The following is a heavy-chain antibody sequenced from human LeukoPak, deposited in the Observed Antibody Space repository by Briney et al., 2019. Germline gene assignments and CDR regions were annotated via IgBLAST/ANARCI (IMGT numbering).Heavy chain of an antibody. D-gene: IGHD1-26*01. CDR1: GFTFGDYY. V-gene: IGHV3-11*01. Sequence: GGSLRLSCAASGFTFGDYYMSWIRQTPGKGLECISYISSSGYSIYHADSVKGRFTISRDYSKNTLYLQMNSLRAEDTAVYYCLTRSLVTVSGNYYMDVWGKGTTVSVSS. CDR2: ISSSGYSI. CDR3: LTRSLVTVSGNYYMDV. J-gene: IGHJ6*03.